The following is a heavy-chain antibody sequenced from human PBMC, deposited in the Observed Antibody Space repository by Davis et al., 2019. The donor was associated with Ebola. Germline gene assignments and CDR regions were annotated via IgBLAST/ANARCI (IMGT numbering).Heavy chain of an antibody. D-gene: IGHD7-27*01. V-gene: IGHV1-46*01. CDR1: GYSFTTFG. J-gene: IGHJ4*02. Sequence: ASVKVSCKASGYSFTTFGISWVRQAPGQGLEWMGLINPSIGNTSLAQKFQGRVTLTRDTSTSTVHMDLSSLKSEDTAIYYCASGEFVDFWGQGTLLTVSS. CDR2: INPSIGNT. CDR3: ASGEFVDF.